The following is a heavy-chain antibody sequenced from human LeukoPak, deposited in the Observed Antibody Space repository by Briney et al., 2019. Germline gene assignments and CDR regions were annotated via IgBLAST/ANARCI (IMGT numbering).Heavy chain of an antibody. J-gene: IGHJ4*02. CDR1: GFTFSSYA. Sequence: GSLRLSCAASGFTFSSYAMSWVRQAPGKGLEWVSAISGSGGSTYYADSVKGRFTISRDNSKNTLYLQMNSLRAEDTAVYYCAKGGGYSGYDPTKGVDSFDYWGQGTLVTVSS. CDR3: AKGGGYSGYDPTKGVDSFDY. V-gene: IGHV3-23*01. D-gene: IGHD5-12*01. CDR2: ISGSGGST.